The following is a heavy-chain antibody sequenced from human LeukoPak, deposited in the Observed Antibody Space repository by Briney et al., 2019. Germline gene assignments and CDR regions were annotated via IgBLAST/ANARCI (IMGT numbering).Heavy chain of an antibody. CDR3: ARQDGYYRHFDY. V-gene: IGHV4-39*01. J-gene: IGHJ4*02. Sequence: SETLSLTCTVSGVSISSSSYYWGWIRQPPGKGLEWIGSLYYTGNTYYTPALQSRVIVCVDTSKTQFPLKMSSVTAADTAVYYCARQDGYYRHFDYWGQGTLVSVSS. CDR2: LYYTGNT. D-gene: IGHD5-24*01. CDR1: GVSISSSSYY.